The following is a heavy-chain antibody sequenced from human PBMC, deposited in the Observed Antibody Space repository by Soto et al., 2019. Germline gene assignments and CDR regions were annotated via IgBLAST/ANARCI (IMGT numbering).Heavy chain of an antibody. CDR2: ISYDGSNK. V-gene: IGHV3-30-3*01. Sequence: QVQLVESGGGVVQPGRSLRLSCAASGFTFSSYAMHWVRQAPGKGLEWVAVISYDGSNKYYADSVKGRFTISRDNSKNTLYLQMNSLRAEDTAVYYCARDSLRYNLNDFPYYYYGMDVWGQGTTVTVSS. CDR3: ARDSLRYNLNDFPYYYYGMDV. CDR1: GFTFSSYA. D-gene: IGHD1-1*01. J-gene: IGHJ6*02.